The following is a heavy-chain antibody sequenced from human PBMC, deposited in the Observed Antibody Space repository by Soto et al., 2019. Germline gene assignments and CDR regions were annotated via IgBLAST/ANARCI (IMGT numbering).Heavy chain of an antibody. J-gene: IGHJ4*02. V-gene: IGHV4-34*01. Sequence: SETLSLTCAVYGGSFSDYYWSWIRQPPGKGLEWIGEINHSGGTNYNPSLKSRVTISVDTSKNQFSLKVSSVTAADTAVYYCARDGYSSSWYPLFDSWGQGTLVTVSS. CDR2: INHSGGT. CDR3: ARDGYSSSWYPLFDS. D-gene: IGHD6-13*01. CDR1: GGSFSDYY.